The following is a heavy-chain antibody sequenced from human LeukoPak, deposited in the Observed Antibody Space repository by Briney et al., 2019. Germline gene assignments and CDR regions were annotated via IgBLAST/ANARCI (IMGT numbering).Heavy chain of an antibody. Sequence: PGGSLTLFCAASGITFSSYAMSWVRQAPGKGLEWVSGIRGSGGSTYYADSVKGRFTISRDNSKNTLDLQMNSLRAEDTAVYYCAKDPSTTTNWYFDLWGRGTLGTASS. CDR3: AKDPSTTTNWYFDL. D-gene: IGHD2/OR15-2a*01. V-gene: IGHV3-23*01. CDR1: GITFSSYA. J-gene: IGHJ2*01. CDR2: IRGSGGST.